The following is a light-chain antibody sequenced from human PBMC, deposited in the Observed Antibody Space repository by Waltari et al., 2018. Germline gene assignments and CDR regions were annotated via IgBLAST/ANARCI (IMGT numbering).Light chain of an antibody. CDR1: SGHSTNV. J-gene: IGLJ3*02. Sequence: QLVLPQSPSASASLGASVTPTCTLSSGHSTNVVAWLQHQPEKGPRFLMKVNSDGSHTKGDEIPDRFSGSSSGAERYLTISSLQSEDEADYYCQTGGHGTWVFGGGTKLTVL. CDR2: VNSDGSH. CDR3: QTGGHGTWV. V-gene: IGLV4-69*01.